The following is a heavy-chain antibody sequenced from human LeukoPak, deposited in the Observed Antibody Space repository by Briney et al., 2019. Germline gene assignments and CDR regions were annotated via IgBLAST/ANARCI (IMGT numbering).Heavy chain of an antibody. Sequence: PGGSRRLSCAASGFTFSSYAMHWVRQAPGKGLEWVAVISYDGSNKYYADSVKGRFTISRDNSKNTLYLQMNSLRAEDTAVYYCARVRFPVAGPGSLDYWGQGTLVTVSS. CDR1: GFTFSSYA. D-gene: IGHD6-19*01. V-gene: IGHV3-30-3*01. CDR3: ARVRFPVAGPGSLDY. J-gene: IGHJ4*02. CDR2: ISYDGSNK.